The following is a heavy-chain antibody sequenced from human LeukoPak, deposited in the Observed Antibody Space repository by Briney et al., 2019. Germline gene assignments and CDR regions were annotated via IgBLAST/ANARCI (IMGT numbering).Heavy chain of an antibody. J-gene: IGHJ4*02. Sequence: PGGSLRLSCAASGFTVSSYYMSWVRQAPGKGLEWVSYVSSVSSSMYYADSVKGRFTISRDNAKNLLYLQMNSLRDDDTAVYYCARGRSTSSWECDYWGQGTLVTVSS. D-gene: IGHD6-6*01. V-gene: IGHV3-48*02. CDR1: GFTVSSYY. CDR2: VSSVSSSM. CDR3: ARGRSTSSWECDY.